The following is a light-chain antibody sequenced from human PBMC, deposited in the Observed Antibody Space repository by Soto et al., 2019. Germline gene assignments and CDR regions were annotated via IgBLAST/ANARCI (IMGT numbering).Light chain of an antibody. V-gene: IGKV1-5*01. Sequence: DIQMTQSPSTLSASVGDTVTITCRASQSVSFWLAWYQQKPGKAPKLLIYDASTLYSGVPSRFSGSRSGTEFTLTISSMQLDDFEYYYCQKYNSFVHYSFGQGTKLEI. J-gene: IGKJ2*03. CDR1: QSVSFW. CDR2: DAS. CDR3: QKYNSFVHYS.